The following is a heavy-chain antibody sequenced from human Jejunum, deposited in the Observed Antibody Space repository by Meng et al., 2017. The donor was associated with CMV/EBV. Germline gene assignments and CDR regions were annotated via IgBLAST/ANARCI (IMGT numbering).Heavy chain of an antibody. CDR2: IKPKNGAT. J-gene: IGHJ4*02. Sequence: KASGYTFTDYYMHWVRQAPGQGLEWMGWIKPKNGATNYEQKYQGRVTLTRDTSISTAYMELTSLKSDDTAMYYCARGGDRGEEDYWGQGTLVTVSS. CDR3: ARGGDRGEEDY. D-gene: IGHD3-10*01. V-gene: IGHV1-2*02. CDR1: GYTFTDYY.